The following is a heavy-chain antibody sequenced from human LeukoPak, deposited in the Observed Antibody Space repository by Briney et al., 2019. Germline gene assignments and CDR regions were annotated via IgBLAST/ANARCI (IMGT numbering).Heavy chain of an antibody. V-gene: IGHV3-74*01. D-gene: IGHD3-10*01. CDR1: GFTFSSYS. CDR3: ARDRPSLLWFGELSGWFDP. CDR2: INSDGSST. Sequence: PGGSLRLSCAASGFTFSSYSMHWVREAPGKGLVWVSRINSDGSSTSYADSVKGRFTISRDNAKNTLYLQMNSLRAEDTAVYYCARDRPSLLWFGELSGWFDPRGQGTLVTVSS. J-gene: IGHJ5*02.